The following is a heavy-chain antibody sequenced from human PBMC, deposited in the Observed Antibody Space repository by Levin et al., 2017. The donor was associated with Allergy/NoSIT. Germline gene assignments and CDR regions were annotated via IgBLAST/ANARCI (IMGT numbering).Heavy chain of an antibody. CDR3: SRRGVVDTAEYFQH. CDR2: IRSKPNSYAT. Sequence: LSLTCATSGFPFSGSAMHWVRQASGKGLEWVGRIRSKPNSYATAYAASVKGRFTISRDDSKNTAYLQMNSLKTEDTAVYYCSRRGVVDTAEYFQHWGQGTLVTVSS. CDR1: GFPFSGSA. D-gene: IGHD5-18*01. J-gene: IGHJ1*01. V-gene: IGHV3-73*01.